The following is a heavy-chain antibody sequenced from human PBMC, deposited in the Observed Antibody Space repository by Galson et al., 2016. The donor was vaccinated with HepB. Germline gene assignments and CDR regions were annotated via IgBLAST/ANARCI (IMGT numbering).Heavy chain of an antibody. Sequence: LRLSCAASGFTFSNYAMNWVRQAPGKGLEWVSGISSTAYADSVKGRFTISRDNAKNTLYLQMNGLRAEDTAMYYCAILSVDVVVEMNGMDVWGHGTTVTVSS. V-gene: IGHV3-74*01. CDR3: AILSVDVVVEMNGMDV. CDR2: ISST. D-gene: IGHD2-15*01. J-gene: IGHJ6*02. CDR1: GFTFSNYA.